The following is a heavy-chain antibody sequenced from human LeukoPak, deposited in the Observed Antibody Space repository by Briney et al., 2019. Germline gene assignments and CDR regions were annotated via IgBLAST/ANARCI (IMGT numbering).Heavy chain of an antibody. CDR1: GFTFSSYW. J-gene: IGHJ4*02. CDR3: ARGRTSGGNFYDY. CDR2: IFSDGSNI. Sequence: GGSLRLSCAPSGFTFSSYWMHWVRQAPGKGLVWISRIFSDGSNINYADSVKGRFTISRDNAKNTLYLQMNSLRAEDTAMYYCARGRTSGGNFYDYWGQGTLVTVSS. D-gene: IGHD4-23*01. V-gene: IGHV3-74*01.